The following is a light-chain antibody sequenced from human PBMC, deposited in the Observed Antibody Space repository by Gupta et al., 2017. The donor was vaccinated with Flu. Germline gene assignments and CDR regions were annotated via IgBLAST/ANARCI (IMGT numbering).Light chain of an antibody. CDR3: SSYTTSSHVL. V-gene: IGLV2-14*01. Sequence: QSALTQPASASGSPGQSITISCTGTSSDVGALNYVSWYQQHPGKAPKLMIYEVSNRPSGVSNRFSGSKSGNTASLTISGLQAEDESDYYCSSYTTSSHVLFGGGTKLTVL. CDR2: EVS. CDR1: SSDVGALNY. J-gene: IGLJ2*01.